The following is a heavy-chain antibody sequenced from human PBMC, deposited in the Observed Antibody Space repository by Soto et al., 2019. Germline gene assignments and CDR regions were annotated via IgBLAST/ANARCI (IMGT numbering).Heavy chain of an antibody. CDR1: GFTLSDHY. V-gene: IGHV3-72*01. Sequence: EVQLVESGGGLVQPGGSLRLSCAGSGFTLSDHYIDWVRQAPGTGLEWVGRSRDKPQGYSTAYAASVKGRFTTSRDESKNSAYLQMSSLKTEDTAVYYCVRATSFSDSSGYTRCLDYWGQGTLVTVSS. CDR3: VRATSFSDSSGYTRCLDY. J-gene: IGHJ4*02. D-gene: IGHD3-22*01. CDR2: SRDKPQGYST.